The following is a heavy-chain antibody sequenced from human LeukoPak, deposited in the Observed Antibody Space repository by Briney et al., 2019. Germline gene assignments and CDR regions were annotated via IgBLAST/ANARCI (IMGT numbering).Heavy chain of an antibody. V-gene: IGHV3-23*01. CDR1: GFTFSSHA. CDR2: ISDSGDST. Sequence: GGSLRLSCAASGFTFSSHAMSWVRQAPGKGLEWVSGISDSGDSTYYADSVKGRFTISRDNSKNTLYLQMNSLRAEDTAVYYCAKDKDKAMDPNFDNWGQGTQVTVSS. D-gene: IGHD5-18*01. CDR3: AKDKDKAMDPNFDN. J-gene: IGHJ4*02.